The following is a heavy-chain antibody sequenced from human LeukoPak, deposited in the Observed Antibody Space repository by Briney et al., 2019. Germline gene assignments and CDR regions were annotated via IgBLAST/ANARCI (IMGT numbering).Heavy chain of an antibody. CDR2: INPNSGGT. J-gene: IGHJ4*02. CDR3: ARDSYGSGSYWLDH. D-gene: IGHD3-10*01. CDR1: GYTFTGYY. V-gene: IGHV1-2*02. Sequence: ASVKVSCKASGYTFTGYYMHWVRQAPGQGLEWMGWINPNSGGTNYAQKFQGRVTMTRDTSISTAYMDLSRLRSDDTAVYYCARDSYGSGSYWLDHWGQGTLVTVSS.